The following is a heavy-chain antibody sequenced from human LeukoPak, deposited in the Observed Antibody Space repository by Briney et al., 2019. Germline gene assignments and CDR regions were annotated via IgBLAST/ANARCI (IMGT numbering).Heavy chain of an antibody. Sequence: ASVKVSCTASGGTFSSYAISWVRQAPGQGLEWMGGIIPIFGTANYAQKFQGRVTITADESTSTAYMELSSLRSEDTAVYYCARDGSPDAFDIWGQGTMVTVSS. CDR2: IIPIFGTA. J-gene: IGHJ3*02. CDR3: ARDGSPDAFDI. V-gene: IGHV1-69*13. CDR1: GGTFSSYA.